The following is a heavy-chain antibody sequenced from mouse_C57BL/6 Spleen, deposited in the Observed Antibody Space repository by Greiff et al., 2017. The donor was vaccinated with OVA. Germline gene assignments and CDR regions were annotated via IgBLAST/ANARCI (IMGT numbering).Heavy chain of an antibody. CDR3: VGLGTGGYFDY. V-gene: IGHV1-82*01. CDR2: IYPGAGDP. D-gene: IGHD4-1*01. CDR1: GYAFSSSW. Sequence: VQLQQSGPELVKPGASVKISCKASGYAFSSSWMNWVTQRPGKGLEWIGRIYPGAGDPNYNGKFKGKATLTADKSSSTAYMQLSSLTSEDSAVDVCVGLGTGGYFDYWGQGTTLTVSS. J-gene: IGHJ2*01.